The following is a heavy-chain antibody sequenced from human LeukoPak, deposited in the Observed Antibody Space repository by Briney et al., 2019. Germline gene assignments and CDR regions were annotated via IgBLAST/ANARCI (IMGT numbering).Heavy chain of an antibody. CDR1: GGTFSSYA. J-gene: IGHJ5*02. CDR2: IIPIFGTA. V-gene: IGHV1-69*06. Sequence: GSSVKVSCKASGGTFSSYAISWVRQAPGQGLEWMGGIIPIFGTANYAQKFQGRVTITADKSTSTAYMELSSLRSEDTAVYYCARVAQYYYGSGKDPPPNWFDPWGQGTLVTVSS. D-gene: IGHD3-10*01. CDR3: ARVAQYYYGSGKDPPPNWFDP.